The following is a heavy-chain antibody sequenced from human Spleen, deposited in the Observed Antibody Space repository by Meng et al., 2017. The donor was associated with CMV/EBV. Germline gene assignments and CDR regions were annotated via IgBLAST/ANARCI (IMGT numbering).Heavy chain of an antibody. D-gene: IGHD2-2*01. CDR3: ARDQADIGYCSDTSCYPRLDYYGMNV. CDR2: ISSSSTYI. V-gene: IGHV3-21*01. Sequence: GESLKISCAASAFTFGSYTMNWVRQAPGKGLEWVSSISSSSTYIYYADSVKGRFTISRDNAKNSLYLQMNSLRAEDTAVYYCARDQADIGYCSDTSCYPRLDYYGMNVWGQGTTVTVSS. CDR1: AFTFGSYT. J-gene: IGHJ6*02.